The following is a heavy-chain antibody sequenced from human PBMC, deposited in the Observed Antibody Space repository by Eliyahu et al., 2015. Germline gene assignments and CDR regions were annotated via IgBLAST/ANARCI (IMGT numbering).Heavy chain of an antibody. CDR2: IKSNVHGGTT. D-gene: IGHD2-2*01. J-gene: IGHJ4*02. V-gene: IGHV3-15*01. CDR3: ATVRKGTLTRSPEY. CDR1: GFXFSSAQ. Sequence: EVQLVESGGGLVKPGESLRVSCAASGFXFSSAQMSWVRQAPGKGLEWVGRIKSNVHGGTTDYAAPVKGRFSISRDDSENTLYLQMSSLKAEDTAVYYCATVRKGTLTRSPEYWGQGTLVTVSS.